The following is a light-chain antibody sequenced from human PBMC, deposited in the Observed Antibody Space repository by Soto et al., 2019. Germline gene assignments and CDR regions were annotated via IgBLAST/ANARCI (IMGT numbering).Light chain of an antibody. CDR3: QQYPQT. J-gene: IGKJ1*01. CDR2: GAS. CDR1: QSVSSSY. Sequence: EIVLTQSPGTLSLSPGERATLSCRASQSVSSSYLAWYQQKPGQAPRLLIYGASSRATGIPDRFSGSGSGTDFTLTISRLEPEDFAVYYCQQYPQTFGQGTKVDI. V-gene: IGKV3-20*01.